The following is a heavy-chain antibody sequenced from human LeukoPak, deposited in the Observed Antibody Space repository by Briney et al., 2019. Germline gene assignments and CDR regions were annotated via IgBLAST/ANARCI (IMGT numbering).Heavy chain of an antibody. Sequence: GGSLRLSCAASGFTFSSYSMNWVRQAPGKGLEWVPSISSSSSYIHYADSVKGRFTISRDNAKNSLYLQMNSLRAEDTAVYYCARRGLGSSWYWDYWGQGTLVTVSS. D-gene: IGHD6-13*01. CDR2: ISSSSSYI. CDR3: ARRGLGSSWYWDY. J-gene: IGHJ4*02. CDR1: GFTFSSYS. V-gene: IGHV3-21*01.